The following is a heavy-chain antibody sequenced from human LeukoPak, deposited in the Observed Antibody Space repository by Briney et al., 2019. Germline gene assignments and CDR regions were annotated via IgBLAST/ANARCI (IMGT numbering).Heavy chain of an antibody. CDR2: ISGGGGST. J-gene: IGHJ4*02. V-gene: IGHV3-23*01. CDR3: AKALGPTYSYGLDC. D-gene: IGHD5-18*01. Sequence: GGSLRLSCAASGFTFSSYAMTWVRLAPGKVLDWVSAISGGGGSTFYADSVKGRFTISRDNSKNTLYLQVNSLRAEDTALYYCAKALGPTYSYGLDCWGQGTLVTVSS. CDR1: GFTFSSYA.